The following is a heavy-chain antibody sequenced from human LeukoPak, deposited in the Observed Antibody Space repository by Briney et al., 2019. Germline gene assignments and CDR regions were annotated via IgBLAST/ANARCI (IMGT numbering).Heavy chain of an antibody. CDR3: ARGLYRSAFDI. CDR1: GGTFSSYA. J-gene: IGHJ3*02. Sequence: ASVKVSCKASGGTFSSYAISWVRQAPGQGLEWMGIINPSGGSTSYAQKFQGRVTMTRDTSTSTFYMEVRSLRSEDTAVYYCARGLYRSAFDIWGQGTMVTVSS. V-gene: IGHV1-46*01. CDR2: INPSGGST. D-gene: IGHD1-26*01.